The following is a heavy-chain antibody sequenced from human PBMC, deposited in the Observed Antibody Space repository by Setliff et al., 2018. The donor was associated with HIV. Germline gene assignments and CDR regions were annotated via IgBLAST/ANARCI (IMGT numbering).Heavy chain of an antibody. CDR2: ITHSGST. J-gene: IGHJ6*03. D-gene: IGHD3-9*01. Sequence: PSETLSLTCAVYGGSFSGYYWTWIRQPPGKGLEWMGEITHSGSTNYNPSLETRVTISVDTSKNQFSLKLSSVTAADTAVYYCAKGVTGLQYYYYYMDVWGKGTTVTVSS. CDR3: AKGVTGLQYYYYYMDV. CDR1: GGSFSGYY. V-gene: IGHV4-34*01.